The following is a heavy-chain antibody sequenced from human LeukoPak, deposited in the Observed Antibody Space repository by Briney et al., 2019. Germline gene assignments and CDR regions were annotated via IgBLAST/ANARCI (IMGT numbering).Heavy chain of an antibody. D-gene: IGHD1-1*01. CDR2: IRSNGDTA. Sequence: GGSLRLSCAASGFTFSRIAMTWVRHAPGKGLEWVSTIRSNGDTAYNADSVRGRFAISRDNSKNALFLHMNSLRVEDTAIYYCAKGQELDDGVFDSWGQGTLVTVSS. CDR1: GFTFSRIA. J-gene: IGHJ4*02. CDR3: AKGQELDDGVFDS. V-gene: IGHV3-23*01.